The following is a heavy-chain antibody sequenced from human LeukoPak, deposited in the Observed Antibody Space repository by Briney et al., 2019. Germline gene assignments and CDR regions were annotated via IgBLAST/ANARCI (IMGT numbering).Heavy chain of an antibody. CDR3: AKDRDYSSSGASVDY. CDR2: ISWNSGSI. D-gene: IGHD6-6*01. J-gene: IGHJ4*02. V-gene: IGHV3-9*01. Sequence: GRSLRLSCAASGFTFDDYAMHWVRQAPGKGLEWVSGISWNSGSIGYADSVKGRFTISRDNAKNSLYLQMNSLRAEDTALYYCAKDRDYSSSGASVDYWRQGTLVTVSS. CDR1: GFTFDDYA.